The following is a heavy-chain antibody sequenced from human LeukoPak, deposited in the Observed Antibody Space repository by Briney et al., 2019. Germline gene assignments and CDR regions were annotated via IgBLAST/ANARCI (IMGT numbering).Heavy chain of an antibody. Sequence: GASVKVSCKASGGTFSSYAINWVRQAPGQGLEWVGWINPNSGGTNYAQKFQGRVTMTRDKSISTAYMELYSLRSDDTAVYYCARDPPGVRYGRPIFDFWGQGTLVTVSS. J-gene: IGHJ4*02. CDR3: ARDPPGVRYGRPIFDF. CDR2: INPNSGGT. D-gene: IGHD2-8*01. CDR1: GGTFSSYA. V-gene: IGHV1-2*02.